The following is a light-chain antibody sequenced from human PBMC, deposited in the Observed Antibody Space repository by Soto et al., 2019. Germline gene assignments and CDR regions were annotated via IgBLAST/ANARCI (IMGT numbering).Light chain of an antibody. Sequence: QSALTQPASVSGSPGQSITMSCTGTSNDVGGYNFVSWYQQHPGTAPKLMIYEVTNRPSGVSNRFSGSKSGNTASLTISGLQAEDEADYYCSSYTSSATRVFGGGTKLTVL. CDR1: SNDVGGYNF. CDR3: SSYTSSATRV. J-gene: IGLJ3*02. CDR2: EVT. V-gene: IGLV2-14*01.